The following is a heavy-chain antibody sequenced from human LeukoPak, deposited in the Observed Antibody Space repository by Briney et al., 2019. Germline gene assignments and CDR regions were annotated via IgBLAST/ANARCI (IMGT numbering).Heavy chain of an antibody. V-gene: IGHV3-30*02. CDR3: ATVWWRGNYCYYGMDV. Sequence: GGSLRLSCAASGFTFSSYGMHWVRQAPGKGLEWVAFIRYDGSNKYYADSVKGRFTISRDNSKNTLYLQMNSLRAEDTAVYYCATVWWRGNYCYYGMDVWGQGTTVTVSS. D-gene: IGHD4/OR15-4a*01. CDR2: IRYDGSNK. J-gene: IGHJ6*02. CDR1: GFTFSSYG.